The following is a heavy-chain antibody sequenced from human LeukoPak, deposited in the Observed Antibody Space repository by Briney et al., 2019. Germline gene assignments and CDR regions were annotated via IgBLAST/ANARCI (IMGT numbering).Heavy chain of an antibody. CDR3: ARHAIKRITMVRGVNNWFDP. J-gene: IGHJ5*02. Sequence: SETLSLTCTVSGGSISSYYWGWIRQPPGKGLEWIGSIYYSGSTYYNPSLKSRVTISVDTSKNQFSLKLSSVTAADTAVYYCARHAIKRITMVRGVNNWFDPWGQGTLVTVSS. D-gene: IGHD3-10*01. CDR1: GGSISSYY. CDR2: IYYSGST. V-gene: IGHV4-39*01.